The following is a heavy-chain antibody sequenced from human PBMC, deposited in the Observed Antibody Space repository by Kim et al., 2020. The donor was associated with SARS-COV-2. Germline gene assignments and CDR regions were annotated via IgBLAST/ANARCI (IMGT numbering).Heavy chain of an antibody. CDR2: INHSGST. V-gene: IGHV4-34*01. CDR3: ARCGSVSTLLYWFDP. CDR1: GGSFSGYH. D-gene: IGHD2-2*01. Sequence: SETLSLTCAVYGGSFSGYHWSWIRQPPGKGLEWIGEINHSGSTNYNPSFESRVTISVDTSKNQFSLKLSSLTAADTAVYYCARCGSVSTLLYWFDPWGQG. J-gene: IGHJ5*02.